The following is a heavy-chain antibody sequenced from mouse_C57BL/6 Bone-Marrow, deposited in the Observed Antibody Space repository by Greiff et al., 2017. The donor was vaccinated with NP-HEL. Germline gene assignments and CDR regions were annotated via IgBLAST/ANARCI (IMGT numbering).Heavy chain of an antibody. CDR2: IDPNSGGT. D-gene: IGHD2-5*01. CDR3: ARLEPYYSNFAY. CDR1: GYTFTSYW. V-gene: IGHV1-72*01. Sequence: QVQLQQPGAELVKPGASVQLSCKASGYTFTSYWMHWVKQRPGRGLEWIGRIDPNSGGTKYNEKFKSKATLTVDKPSSTAYMQLSSLTSEDSAVYYCARLEPYYSNFAYWGQGTLVTVSA. J-gene: IGHJ3*01.